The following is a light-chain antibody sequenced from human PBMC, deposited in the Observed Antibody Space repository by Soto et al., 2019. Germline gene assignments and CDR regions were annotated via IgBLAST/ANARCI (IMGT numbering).Light chain of an antibody. J-gene: IGKJ3*01. Sequence: DIQMTQSPSSLSASVGDTVTITCRASQGISNSLAWYQQKLGKVPDLLIYAASTLQSGVPSRFSGSGSGTDFTLTISSLQPEDVATYYCQEYHSPPFTFGPGTKVDIK. V-gene: IGKV1-27*01. CDR3: QEYHSPPFT. CDR2: AAS. CDR1: QGISNS.